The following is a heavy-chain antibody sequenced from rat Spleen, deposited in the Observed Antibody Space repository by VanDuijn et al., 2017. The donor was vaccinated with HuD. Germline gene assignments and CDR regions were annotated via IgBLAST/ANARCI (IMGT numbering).Heavy chain of an antibody. Sequence: EVQLVESGGGLVQPGRSLKLSCAASGFTFSNYEMAWVRQAPAKGLAWFASFSIGGSNTYDRDSVKGRCTISRDNANSTLYLQMDSLRSEDTATYYCTRRLTGSWGQGVMVTVSS. D-gene: IGHD5-1*01. CDR2: FSIGGSNT. J-gene: IGHJ2*01. CDR1: GFTFSNYE. CDR3: TRRLTGS. V-gene: IGHV5-25*01.